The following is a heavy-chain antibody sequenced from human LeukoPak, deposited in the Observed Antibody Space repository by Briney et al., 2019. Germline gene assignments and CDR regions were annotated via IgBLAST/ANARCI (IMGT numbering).Heavy chain of an antibody. D-gene: IGHD6-13*01. J-gene: IGHJ4*02. Sequence: GALVKASCKASGYTFTGYYMLGVRQAAGQGLEWRGWINPNRGGTNYAQKFQGWVTMTRDTSISTAYMELSRLRSDDTAVYYCAREGSIAAAGTLGYWGQGTLVTVSS. CDR3: AREGSIAAAGTLGY. CDR1: GYTFTGYY. CDR2: INPNRGGT. V-gene: IGHV1-2*04.